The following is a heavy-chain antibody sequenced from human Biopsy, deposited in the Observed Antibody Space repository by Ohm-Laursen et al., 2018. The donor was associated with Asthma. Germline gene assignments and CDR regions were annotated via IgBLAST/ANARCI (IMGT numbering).Heavy chain of an antibody. CDR1: GFSFSNFA. CDR2: ISKDASTQ. V-gene: IGHV3-30*07. J-gene: IGHJ4*02. CDR3: AKDWKSLYVQYFFEY. Sequence: SLRLSCAASGFSFSNFAIHWVRQAPGKGLEWVGVISKDASTQDYADSVKGRFTMARDNSKNTLDLQLNSLRAEDTAVYYCAKDWKSLYVQYFFEYWGQGALVTVPS. D-gene: IGHD5/OR15-5a*01.